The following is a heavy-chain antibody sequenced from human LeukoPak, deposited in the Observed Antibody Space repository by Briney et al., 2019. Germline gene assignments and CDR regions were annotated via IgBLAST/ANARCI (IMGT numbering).Heavy chain of an antibody. D-gene: IGHD2-2*01. J-gene: IGHJ5*02. CDR1: GGSFSGYY. CDR3: ARAGVPAAISKKNNWFDP. V-gene: IGHV4-34*01. CDR2: INHNGST. Sequence: SETLSLTCAVYGGSFSGYYWSWIRQPPGKGLEWIGEINHNGSTNYNPSLKSRVTISVDTSKNQFSLKQSSVTAADTAVYYCARAGVPAAISKKNNWFDPWGQGTLVTVSS.